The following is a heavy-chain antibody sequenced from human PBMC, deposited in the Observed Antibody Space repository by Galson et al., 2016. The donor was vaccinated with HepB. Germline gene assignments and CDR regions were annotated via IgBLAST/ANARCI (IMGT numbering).Heavy chain of an antibody. Sequence: SLRLSCAASGFTFSSYSMNWVRQAPGKGLEWVANIQHDGREKSYLDSVKGRFTISRDNAKNSLYLQVNSLRAGDTAVYYCVRVSRSGYRTLDYWGQGTLVTVSS. J-gene: IGHJ4*02. CDR3: VRVSRSGYRTLDY. CDR1: GFTFSSYS. CDR2: IQHDGREK. V-gene: IGHV3-7*01. D-gene: IGHD3-22*01.